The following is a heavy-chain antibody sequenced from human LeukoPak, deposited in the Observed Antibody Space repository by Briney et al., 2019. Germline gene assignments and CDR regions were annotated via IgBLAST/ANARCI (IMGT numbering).Heavy chain of an antibody. D-gene: IGHD2/OR15-2a*01. V-gene: IGHV1-3*01. CDR3: ARGGYPHTTKYMDV. J-gene: IGHJ6*03. CDR1: GYTFTSYA. Sequence: AASVKVSCKASGYTFTSYAMHWVRQAPGQRLEWMGWINAGNGNTKYSQEFQGRVTITRDTSASTAYMELSSLRSDDTAVYYCARGGYPHTTKYMDVWGKGTTVTVSS. CDR2: INAGNGNT.